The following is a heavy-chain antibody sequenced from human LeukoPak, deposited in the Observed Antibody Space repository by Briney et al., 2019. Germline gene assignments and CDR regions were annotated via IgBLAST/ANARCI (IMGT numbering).Heavy chain of an antibody. CDR1: GFTFSTYA. Sequence: GGSLRLSCAASGFTFSTYAMSWVRQAPGQGWEGVSAISGSGGSTYYADSVKGRFTISRDNSKNTLYLQMNSLSAEDTAVYYCAKEGTRAGYELKELDYWGQGTLVTVSS. CDR2: ISGSGGST. CDR3: AKEGTRAGYELKELDY. V-gene: IGHV3-23*01. D-gene: IGHD1-26*01. J-gene: IGHJ4*02.